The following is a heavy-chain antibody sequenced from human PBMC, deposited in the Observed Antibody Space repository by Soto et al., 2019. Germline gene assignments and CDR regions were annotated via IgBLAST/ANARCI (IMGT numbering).Heavy chain of an antibody. CDR2: ISGYNGHT. CDR3: AREGEMPYYYYGLDV. D-gene: IGHD3-16*01. Sequence: QVQLVQSGAEVRKPGASVKVSCKASGYTFTTYGISWVRQAPGQGRGWMGWISGYNGHTKYAQKFQGRVTMTTDTSTSTVYMDLRSLRSDDTAVYYCAREGEMPYYYYGLDVWGQGTTVTVSS. CDR1: GYTFTTYG. J-gene: IGHJ6*02. V-gene: IGHV1-18*01.